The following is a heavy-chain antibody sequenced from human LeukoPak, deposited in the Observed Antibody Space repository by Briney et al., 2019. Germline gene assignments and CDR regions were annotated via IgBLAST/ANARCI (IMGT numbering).Heavy chain of an antibody. J-gene: IGHJ4*02. CDR3: ARHDCSSTSCYNAY. CDR2: INPNNGAT. V-gene: IGHV1-2*06. Sequence: ASVNVSCKASGYTFTGYYMHWVRQAPGQGLEWMGRINPNNGATNYAQKLQGRVTITGDTSISTAYMELSSLRSDDTAVYYCARHDCSSTSCYNAYWGQGTLVTVSS. CDR1: GYTFTGYY. D-gene: IGHD2-2*02.